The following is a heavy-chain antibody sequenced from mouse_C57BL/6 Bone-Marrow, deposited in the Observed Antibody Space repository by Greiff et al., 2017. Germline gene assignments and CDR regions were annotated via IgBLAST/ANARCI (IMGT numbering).Heavy chain of an antibody. CDR2: ISDGGSYT. CDR3: ARELGPFAY. CDR1: GFTFSSYA. J-gene: IGHJ3*01. Sequence: EVHLVESGGGLVKPGGSLKLSCAASGFTFSSYAMSWVRQTPEKRLEWVATISDGGSYTYYPDNVKGRFTISRDNAKNNLYLQMSHLKSEDTAMYYCARELGPFAYWGQGTLVTVSA. V-gene: IGHV5-4*01. D-gene: IGHD4-1*01.